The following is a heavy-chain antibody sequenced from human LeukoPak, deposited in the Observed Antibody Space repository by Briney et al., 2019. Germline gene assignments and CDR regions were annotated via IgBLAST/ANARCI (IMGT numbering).Heavy chain of an antibody. CDR2: ISAYNGNT. V-gene: IGHV1-18*01. CDR3: ARDATYYYDSSNYPPEGSDY. J-gene: IGHJ4*02. Sequence: ASVKVSCKASGYTCTSYGISWVRQAPGQGLEWMGWISAYNGNTNYAQKLQGRVTMTTDTSTSTAYMELRSLRSDDTAVYYCARDATYYYDSSNYPPEGSDYWGQGTLVTVSS. D-gene: IGHD3-22*01. CDR1: GYTCTSYG.